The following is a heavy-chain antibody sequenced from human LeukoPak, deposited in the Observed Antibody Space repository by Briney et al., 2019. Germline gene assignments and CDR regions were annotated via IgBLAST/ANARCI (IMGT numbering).Heavy chain of an antibody. V-gene: IGHV4-38-2*02. Sequence: SETLSLTCTVSGYSINSGYYWGWIRQPPGKGLEWIGSIYRSGTTYYNPSLKSRVTISLDTSKNQFSLKVNSVTAADTAVYYCARGEAEAGLDYWGQGTLVTVSS. CDR1: GYSINSGYY. J-gene: IGHJ4*02. CDR3: ARGEAEAGLDY. D-gene: IGHD6-13*01. CDR2: IYRSGTT.